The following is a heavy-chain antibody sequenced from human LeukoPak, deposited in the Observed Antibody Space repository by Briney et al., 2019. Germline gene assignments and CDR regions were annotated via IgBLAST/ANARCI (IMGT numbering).Heavy chain of an antibody. D-gene: IGHD2-21*02. J-gene: IGHJ4*02. Sequence: SETLSLTCTVSGGSVSGYYWSWIRRPPGRGLEWIGYIFYSGTTLYSPSLKSRVTMSVGTSENQFSLKLSSVTAADAAVYYCARHYVVPVIRRGFDFWGQGILVTVSS. CDR3: ARHYVVPVIRRGFDF. CDR1: GGSVSGYY. CDR2: IFYSGTT. V-gene: IGHV4-59*08.